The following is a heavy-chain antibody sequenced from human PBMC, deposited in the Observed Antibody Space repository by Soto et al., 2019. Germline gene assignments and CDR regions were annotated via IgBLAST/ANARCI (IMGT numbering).Heavy chain of an antibody. Sequence: PSQTLSLTCAISGDSFSSNSVAWSSIRQSPSRGLEWLGRTFYRSKWYDDYAVSVKGRITINPDTSKNLFSLQLNSVTPEDTAVYYCAKEGGNHYYYYAKDVWGQGTTVTVSS. CDR3: AKEGGNHYYYYAKDV. V-gene: IGHV6-1*01. J-gene: IGHJ6*02. D-gene: IGHD1-26*01. CDR2: TFYRSKWYD. CDR1: GDSFSSNSVA.